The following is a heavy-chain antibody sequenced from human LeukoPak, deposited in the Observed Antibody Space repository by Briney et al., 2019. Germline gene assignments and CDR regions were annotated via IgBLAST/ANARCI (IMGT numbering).Heavy chain of an antibody. Sequence: GGSLRLSXAASGFTFSSYSMNWVRQAPGKGLEWVSYISSSSSTIYYADSVKGRFTISKDNAKNSLYLQMNSLRAEDTAVYYCATLTIFGVADVWGKGTTVTVSS. CDR3: ATLTIFGVADV. D-gene: IGHD3-3*01. V-gene: IGHV3-48*01. J-gene: IGHJ6*04. CDR2: ISSSSSTI. CDR1: GFTFSSYS.